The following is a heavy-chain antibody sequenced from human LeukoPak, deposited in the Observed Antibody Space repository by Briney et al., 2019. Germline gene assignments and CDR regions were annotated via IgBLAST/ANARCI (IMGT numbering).Heavy chain of an antibody. CDR1: GFTFSSYW. J-gene: IGHJ3*02. Sequence: PGGSLRLSCAASGFTFSSYWMSWVRQAPGKGLEWVGRIKSKTDGGTTDYAAPVKGRFTISRDDSKNTLYLQMNSLKTEDTAVYYCTTMEWELLDDAFDIWGQGTMVTVSS. CDR3: TTMEWELLDDAFDI. CDR2: IKSKTDGGTT. D-gene: IGHD1-26*01. V-gene: IGHV3-15*01.